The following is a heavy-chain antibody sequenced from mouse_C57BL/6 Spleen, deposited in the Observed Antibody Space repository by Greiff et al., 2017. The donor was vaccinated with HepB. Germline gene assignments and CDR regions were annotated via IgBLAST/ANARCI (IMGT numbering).Heavy chain of an antibody. D-gene: IGHD2-4*01. Sequence: QVQLQQPGAELVRPGSSVKLSCKASGYTFTSYWMHWVKQRPIQGLEWIGNIDPSDSETHYNQKFKDKATLTVDKSSSTAYMQLSSLTSEDSAVYYCARVDYDGAWFAYWGQWTLVTVSA. J-gene: IGHJ3*01. CDR2: IDPSDSET. V-gene: IGHV1-52*01. CDR3: ARVDYDGAWFAY. CDR1: GYTFTSYW.